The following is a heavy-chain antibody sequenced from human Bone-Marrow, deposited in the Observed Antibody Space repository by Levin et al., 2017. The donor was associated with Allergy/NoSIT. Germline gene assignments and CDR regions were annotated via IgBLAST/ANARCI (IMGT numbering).Heavy chain of an antibody. V-gene: IGHV3-53*01. J-gene: IGHJ6*02. CDR1: GFSVSDSY. Sequence: AGESLKISCAASGFSVSDSYMAWVRQAPGRGLEWVSIIYSGGNTYDADAVRGRFTISKDNSQNRLFLQMSSLRAEDTAIYYCATMSSPSYYYALDVWGRGTTVTVSS. CDR3: ATMSSPSYYYALDV. CDR2: IYSGGNT.